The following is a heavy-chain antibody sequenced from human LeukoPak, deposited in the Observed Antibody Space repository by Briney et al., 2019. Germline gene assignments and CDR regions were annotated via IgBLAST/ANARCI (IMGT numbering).Heavy chain of an antibody. D-gene: IGHD4-11*01. V-gene: IGHV4-59*01. J-gene: IGHJ5*02. CDR1: GGSISSYY. CDR2: IYYSGST. CDR3: ARVDYTYWFDP. Sequence: SETLSLTCTVSGGSISSYYWSWIRQPPGKGLECIGYIYYSGSTNYNPSLKSRVTISVDTSKNQFSLKLSSVTAADAAVYYCARVDYTYWFDPWGQGTLVTVSS.